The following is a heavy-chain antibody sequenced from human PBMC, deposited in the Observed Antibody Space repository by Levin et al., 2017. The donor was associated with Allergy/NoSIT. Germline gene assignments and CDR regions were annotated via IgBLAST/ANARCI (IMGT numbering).Heavy chain of an antibody. D-gene: IGHD4-17*01. CDR3: ARVVASVTNSDY. CDR2: ISTDGSAT. CDR1: GFTFSNYN. J-gene: IGHJ4*02. V-gene: IGHV3-48*02. Sequence: RPGGSLRLSCVTSGFTFSNYNMNWVRQAPGKGLEWISYISTDGSATHYADSVKGRFTISRDNAKNSLSLQMDSLRDEDTAVYYCARVVASVTNSDYWGQGTLVTVSS.